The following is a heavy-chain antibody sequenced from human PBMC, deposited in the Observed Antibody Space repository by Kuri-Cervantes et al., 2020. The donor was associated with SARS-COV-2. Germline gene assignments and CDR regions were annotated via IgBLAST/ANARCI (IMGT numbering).Heavy chain of an antibody. D-gene: IGHD2/OR15-2a*01. CDR3: ARVPFFSASRWYFDF. J-gene: IGHJ2*01. Sequence: GESLKISCAASGFTFSSYGMHWVRQAPGKGLEWVAVIWYDGSNKYYADSVKGRFTISRDNSKNTLYLQMNSLRAEDTAVYYCARVPFFSASRWYFDFWGRGTLVTVSS. CDR2: IWYDGSNK. V-gene: IGHV3-33*08. CDR1: GFTFSSYG.